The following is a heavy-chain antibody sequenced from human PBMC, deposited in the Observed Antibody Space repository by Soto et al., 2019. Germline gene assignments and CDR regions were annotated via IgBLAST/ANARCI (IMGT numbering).Heavy chain of an antibody. Sequence: SETLSLTCPVSGGYISSGGYYWSWIRQHPGKGLEWIGYIYYSGSTYYNPSLKSRVTISVDTSKNQFSLKLSSVTAADTAVYYCARDFQDAFDIWGQGTMVTVSS. J-gene: IGHJ3*02. CDR2: IYYSGST. CDR3: ARDFQDAFDI. V-gene: IGHV4-31*03. CDR1: GGYISSGGYY.